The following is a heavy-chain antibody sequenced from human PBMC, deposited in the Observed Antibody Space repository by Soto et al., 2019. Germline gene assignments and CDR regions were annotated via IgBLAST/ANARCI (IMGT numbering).Heavy chain of an antibody. CDR3: ARDGEGVLASFDI. J-gene: IGHJ3*02. V-gene: IGHV3-21*01. CDR1: GFTFSSYS. D-gene: IGHD6-13*01. CDR2: ISSSSSYI. Sequence: EVQLVESGGGLVKPGGSLRLSCAASGFTFSSYSMNWVRQAPGKGLEWVSSISSSSSYIYYADSVKGRFTISRDNAKNSRYLQMNSLRAEDTAVYYCARDGEGVLASFDIWGQGTMVTVSS.